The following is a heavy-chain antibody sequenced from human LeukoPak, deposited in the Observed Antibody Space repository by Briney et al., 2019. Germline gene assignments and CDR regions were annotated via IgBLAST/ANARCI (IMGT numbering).Heavy chain of an antibody. CDR3: ARVEGGYSGYEDYYYYYMDV. CDR2: IKQDGSEK. D-gene: IGHD5-12*01. Sequence: GGSLRLSCAASGFTFSSYWMSWVRQAPGKGLEWVANIKQDGSEKYYVDSVKGRFTISRDNAKNSLYLQMNSLRAEDTAVYYCARVEGGYSGYEDYYYYYMDVWGKGTTVTVSS. V-gene: IGHV3-7*01. J-gene: IGHJ6*03. CDR1: GFTFSSYW.